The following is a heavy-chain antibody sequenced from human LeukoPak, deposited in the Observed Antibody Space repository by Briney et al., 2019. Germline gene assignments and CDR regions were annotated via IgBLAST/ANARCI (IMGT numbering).Heavy chain of an antibody. V-gene: IGHV1-2*02. D-gene: IGHD2-2*01. CDR2: INPNSGGT. J-gene: IGHJ4*02. CDR1: GYTFTGYY. Sequence: ASVKVSCKASGYTFTGYYMHWVGQAPGQGLDWMGWINPNSGGTNYAQKFQGRVTMTRDTSISTAYMELSRLRSDDTAVYYCARVGGRYQLLSRYYFDYWGQGTLVTVSS. CDR3: ARVGGRYQLLSRYYFDY.